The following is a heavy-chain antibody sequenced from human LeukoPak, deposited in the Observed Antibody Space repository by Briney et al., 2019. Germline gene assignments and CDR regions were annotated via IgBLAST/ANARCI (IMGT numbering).Heavy chain of an antibody. J-gene: IGHJ4*02. CDR1: GGSISSYY. V-gene: IGHV4-4*07. CDR3: ARDRGYCSSTSCSPFDY. D-gene: IGHD2-2*01. Sequence: SETLSLTCTVSGGSISSYYWSWIRQPAGKGLEWIGRIYTSGSTNYNPPLKSRVTLSVDTSKNQFALKLSSVTAADKAVYYCARDRGYCSSTSCSPFDYWGQGTLVTVSS. CDR2: IYTSGST.